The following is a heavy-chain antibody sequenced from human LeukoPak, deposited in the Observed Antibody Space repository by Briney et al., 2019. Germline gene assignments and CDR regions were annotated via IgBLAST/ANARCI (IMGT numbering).Heavy chain of an antibody. CDR2: INHSGST. CDR3: ARVYSSSGYNWFDP. J-gene: IGHJ5*02. V-gene: IGHV4-34*01. CDR1: GGSFSGYY. Sequence: SETLSLTCAVYGGSFSGYYRSWIRQPPGKGLEWIGEINHSGSTNYNPSLKSRVTISVDTSKNQFSLKLSSVTAADTAVYYCARVYSSSGYNWFDPWGQGTLVTVSS. D-gene: IGHD6-13*01.